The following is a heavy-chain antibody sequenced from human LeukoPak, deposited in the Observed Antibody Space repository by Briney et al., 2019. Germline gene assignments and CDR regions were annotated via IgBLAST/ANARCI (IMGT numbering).Heavy chain of an antibody. V-gene: IGHV3-66*02. CDR2: IYSGGST. J-gene: IGHJ3*02. CDR1: GFTVSSNY. Sequence: PGGSLRLSCAASGFTVSSNYMSWVRQAPGKGLEWVSVIYSGGSTYYADSVKGRFTISRDNSKNTLYLQMNSLRAEDTAVYYCARDGRPMVRGVRDAFDIWGQGTMVTVSS. CDR3: ARDGRPMVRGVRDAFDI. D-gene: IGHD3-10*01.